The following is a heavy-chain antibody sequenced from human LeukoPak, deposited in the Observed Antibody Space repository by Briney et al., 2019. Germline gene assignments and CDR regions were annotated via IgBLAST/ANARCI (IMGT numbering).Heavy chain of an antibody. CDR3: VRRDTGWNYFDY. V-gene: IGHV4-59*08. D-gene: IGHD6-19*01. J-gene: IGHJ4*02. CDR2: IYYTGKI. CDR1: GGSINSHY. Sequence: SETLSLTCAASGGSINSHYWGWIRQPPGKGLQWIGDIYYTGKINYNPSLKSRVTITLDTSKDHLSLNLTSVLAADTAIYYCVRRDTGWNYFDYWGQGILVTVSS.